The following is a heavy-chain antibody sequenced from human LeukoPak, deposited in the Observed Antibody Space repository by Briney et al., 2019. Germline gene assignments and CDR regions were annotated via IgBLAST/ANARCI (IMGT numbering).Heavy chain of an antibody. J-gene: IGHJ4*02. CDR2: ILYSGTTT. D-gene: IGHD3-22*01. CDR1: GGSISPYY. Sequence: SETLSLTCTVSGGSISPYYWSWIRQTPGKGLEWIGYILYSGTTTNYNPSLKSRVTISVDTSKNQFSLKLSSVTAADTAVYYCARGGYYDSSGYSIFDYWGQGTLVTVSS. CDR3: ARGGYYDSSGYSIFDY. V-gene: IGHV4-59*01.